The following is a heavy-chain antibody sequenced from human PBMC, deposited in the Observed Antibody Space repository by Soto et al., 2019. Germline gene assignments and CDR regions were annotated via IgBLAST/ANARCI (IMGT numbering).Heavy chain of an antibody. D-gene: IGHD3-22*01. CDR1: GFTFSSYA. Sequence: PGGSLRLSCAASGFTFSSYAMSLVRQAPGKGLECVSAISGSGGSTYYADSVQGRFTISRDNSKNTLYLQMNSLRAEDTAVYYCAKDLRPYYYDSSGPDDCDIWGKGTMGTVSS. V-gene: IGHV3-23*01. J-gene: IGHJ3*02. CDR2: ISGSGGST. CDR3: AKDLRPYYYDSSGPDDCDI.